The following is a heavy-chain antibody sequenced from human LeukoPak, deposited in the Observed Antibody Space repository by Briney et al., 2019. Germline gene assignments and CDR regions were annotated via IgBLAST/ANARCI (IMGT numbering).Heavy chain of an antibody. J-gene: IGHJ1*01. CDR3: ARKEGYIGSEYFQH. D-gene: IGHD1-1*01. Sequence: PSETLSLTCTVSGGSISRNSYYWGWIRQPPGKGLEWIGSMYYSGNTYYNPSLKSRVTISVDTSKNQFSLKLSSVTAADTAVYYCARKEGYIGSEYFQHWGQGTLVTVSS. CDR2: MYYSGNT. CDR1: GGSISRNSYY. V-gene: IGHV4-39*07.